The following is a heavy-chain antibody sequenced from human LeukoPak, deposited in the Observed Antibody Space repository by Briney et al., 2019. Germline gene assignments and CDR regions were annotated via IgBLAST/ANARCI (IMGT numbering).Heavy chain of an antibody. Sequence: ASVKVSCKASVYTFTSYGISWVRQAPGQGLEWMGWISAYNGNTNYAQKLQGRVTMTTDTSTSTAYMELRSLRSDDTAVYYCARDSYYYDSSGYPLHMAFDIWGQGTMVTVSS. CDR3: ARDSYYYDSSGYPLHMAFDI. CDR2: ISAYNGNT. D-gene: IGHD3-22*01. CDR1: VYTFTSYG. J-gene: IGHJ3*02. V-gene: IGHV1-18*01.